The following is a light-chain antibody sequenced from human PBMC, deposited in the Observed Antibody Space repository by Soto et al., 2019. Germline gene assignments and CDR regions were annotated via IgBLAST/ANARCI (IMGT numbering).Light chain of an antibody. CDR2: ASS. Sequence: DIQMTQSPSSLSASVGDRATITCRASQPISNNLNWYRQRPGKPPNLLIYASSSVQRGVPPRFSGAGSGTEFTLTISSLQPEDFAIYYCQQTDSTPITFGQGTRLEIK. CDR3: QQTDSTPIT. J-gene: IGKJ5*01. V-gene: IGKV1-39*01. CDR1: QPISNN.